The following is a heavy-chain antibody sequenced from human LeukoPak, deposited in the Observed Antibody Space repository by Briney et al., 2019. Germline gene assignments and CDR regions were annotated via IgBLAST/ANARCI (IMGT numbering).Heavy chain of an antibody. J-gene: IGHJ6*02. Sequence: GASVKVSCKASGYTFTGYYMHWVRQAPGQGLERMGWINPNSGGTNYAQKFQGRVTMTRDTSISTAYMELSRLRSDDTAVYYCARASLDGVKYYYGMDVWGQGTTVTVSS. D-gene: IGHD4-17*01. CDR1: GYTFTGYY. V-gene: IGHV1-2*02. CDR2: INPNSGGT. CDR3: ARASLDGVKYYYGMDV.